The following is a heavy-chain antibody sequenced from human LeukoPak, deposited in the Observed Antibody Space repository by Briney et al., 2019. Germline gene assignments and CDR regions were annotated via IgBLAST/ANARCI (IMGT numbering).Heavy chain of an antibody. J-gene: IGHJ4*02. CDR2: IYYSGNT. CDR1: GGSISSSSYY. V-gene: IGHV4-39*01. D-gene: IGHD3/OR15-3a*01. CDR3: ARQTGSGLFILP. Sequence: SETLSLTCTVSGGSISSSSYYWAWIRQPPGKGLEWIGSIYYSGNTYYNASLKSQVSISIDTSKNQFSLRLTSVTAADTAVYYCARQTGSGLFILPGGQGTLVTVSS.